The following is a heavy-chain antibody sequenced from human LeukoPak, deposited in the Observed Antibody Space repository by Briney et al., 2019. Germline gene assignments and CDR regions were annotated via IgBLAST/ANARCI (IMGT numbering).Heavy chain of an antibody. J-gene: IGHJ5*02. Sequence: PSETLSLTCTVSGGSISSYYWSWIRQPPGKGLEWIGYIYYSGSTNYNPSLKSRVTISLDTSKNQFSLKLSSVTAAGTAVYYCARHGSTVTTANWFDPWGQGTLVTVSS. CDR2: IYYSGST. D-gene: IGHD4-17*01. CDR1: GGSISSYY. V-gene: IGHV4-59*08. CDR3: ARHGSTVTTANWFDP.